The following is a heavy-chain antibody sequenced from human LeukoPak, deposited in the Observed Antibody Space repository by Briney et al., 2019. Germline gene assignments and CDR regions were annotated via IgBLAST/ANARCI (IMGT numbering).Heavy chain of an antibody. CDR3: AKTRGYCSGGSCYSDY. CDR2: ISGSGDSA. CDR1: GFTFSSYA. V-gene: IGHV3-23*01. J-gene: IGHJ4*02. D-gene: IGHD2-15*01. Sequence: PGGSLRLSCAASGFTFSSYAITWVRQAPGKGLEWVSAISGSGDSAFYADSVKGRFTISRDNSKKTLYLQMNSLRAEDTDAYYCAKTRGYCSGGSCYSDYWGQGTLVTVSS.